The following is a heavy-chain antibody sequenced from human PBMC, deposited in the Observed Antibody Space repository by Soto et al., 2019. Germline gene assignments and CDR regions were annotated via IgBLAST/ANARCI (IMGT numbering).Heavy chain of an antibody. J-gene: IGHJ4*02. CDR2: IWYDGSNK. D-gene: IGHD5-12*01. Sequence: GGSLRLSCAASGFTFSSYGMHWVRQAPGKGLEWVAVIWYDGSNKYYADSVKGRFTISRDNSKNTLYLQMNSLRAEDTAVYYCARGSGGYNFIYPYWGQGTLVTVSS. V-gene: IGHV3-33*01. CDR1: GFTFSSYG. CDR3: ARGSGGYNFIYPY.